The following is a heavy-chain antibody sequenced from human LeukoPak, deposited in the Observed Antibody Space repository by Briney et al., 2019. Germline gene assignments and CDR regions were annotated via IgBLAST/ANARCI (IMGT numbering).Heavy chain of an antibody. Sequence: GGSLRLSCVASGFPFSSYWMTWVRQAPGKGLEWVANIKQDGSKKSYVDSVKGRFTISRDNAKNSLYLQMNRLRAEDTAIYYCTRVGYIDEGIDYWGQGTLVTVSS. V-gene: IGHV3-7*04. D-gene: IGHD5-24*01. CDR1: GFPFSSYW. CDR2: IKQDGSKK. J-gene: IGHJ4*02. CDR3: TRVGYIDEGIDY.